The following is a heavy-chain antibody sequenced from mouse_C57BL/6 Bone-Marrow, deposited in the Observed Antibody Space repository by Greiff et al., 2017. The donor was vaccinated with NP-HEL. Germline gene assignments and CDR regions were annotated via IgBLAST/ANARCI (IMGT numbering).Heavy chain of an antibody. CDR3: TPYYYGSSPYWYFDV. CDR1: GYTFTDYE. Sequence: QVQLQESGAELVRPGASVTLSCKASGYTFTDYEMHWVKQTPVHGLEWIGAIDPETGGTAYNQKFKGKAILTADKSSSTAYMELRSLTSEDSAVYYCTPYYYGSSPYWYFDVWGTGTTVTVSS. CDR2: IDPETGGT. J-gene: IGHJ1*03. D-gene: IGHD1-1*01. V-gene: IGHV1-15*01.